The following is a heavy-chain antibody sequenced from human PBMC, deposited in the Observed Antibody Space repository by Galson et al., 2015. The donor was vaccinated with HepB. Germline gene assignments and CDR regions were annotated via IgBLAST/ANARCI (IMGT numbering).Heavy chain of an antibody. CDR2: INAGSGNT. J-gene: IGHJ3*02. CDR3: AGGSGGGSDDAFDI. CDR1: GYTFTSYA. D-gene: IGHD1-26*01. Sequence: SVKVSCKASGYTFTSYAMHWVRQAPGQRLEWMGWINAGSGNTKYSQKFQGRVTITRDTSASTAYMELSSLRSEDTAVYYCAGGSGGGSDDAFDIWGQGTMVTVSS. V-gene: IGHV1-3*01.